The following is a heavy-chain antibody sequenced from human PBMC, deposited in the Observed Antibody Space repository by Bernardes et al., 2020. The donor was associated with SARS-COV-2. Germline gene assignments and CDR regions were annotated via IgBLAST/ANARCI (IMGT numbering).Heavy chain of an antibody. Sequence: ASVKVSCKASGYTFTGYYMHWVRQAPGQGLEWMGWINPNSGGTNYAQKFQGWVTMTRDTSISTAYMELSRLRSDDTAVYYCARDGSTVTTSYYYYYGMDVWGQGTTVTVSS. D-gene: IGHD4-17*01. V-gene: IGHV1-2*04. CDR3: ARDGSTVTTSYYYYYGMDV. J-gene: IGHJ6*02. CDR2: INPNSGGT. CDR1: GYTFTGYY.